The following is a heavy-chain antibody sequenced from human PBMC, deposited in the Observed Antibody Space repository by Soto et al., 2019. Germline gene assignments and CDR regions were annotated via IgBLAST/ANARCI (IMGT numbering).Heavy chain of an antibody. CDR3: ARMPYTGSNPPFDY. Sequence: PWETLSLTCTVSGGSISPYYWSWIRQSPWMGLEMIGYVYYTGSTIYNPSLKSRLTISVDTSNNQFSLKLTSVTAADTAVYYCARMPYTGSNPPFDYWGRGILVTVSS. CDR2: VYYTGST. J-gene: IGHJ4*02. CDR1: GGSISPYY. D-gene: IGHD1-26*01. V-gene: IGHV4-59*01.